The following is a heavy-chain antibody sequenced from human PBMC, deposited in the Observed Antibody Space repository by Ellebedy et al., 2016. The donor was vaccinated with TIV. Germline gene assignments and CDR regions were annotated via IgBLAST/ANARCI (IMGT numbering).Heavy chain of an antibody. Sequence: GESLKISXAAFGFTFSTSWMSWVRQAPGKGLEWVADLKEDGSQIYYVDSVRGRFTISRDNAKNSLYLQMNSLRDEDTAVYYCARDPASGAIDYWGRGTLVTVSS. CDR3: ARDPASGAIDY. J-gene: IGHJ4*02. CDR2: LKEDGSQI. D-gene: IGHD2-2*01. CDR1: GFTFSTSW. V-gene: IGHV3-7*01.